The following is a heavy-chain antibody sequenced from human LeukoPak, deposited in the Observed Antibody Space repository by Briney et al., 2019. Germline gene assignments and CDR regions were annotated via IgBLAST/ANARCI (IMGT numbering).Heavy chain of an antibody. D-gene: IGHD2-15*01. V-gene: IGHV4-34*01. CDR3: VRGPFCSGGTCTLRYFDY. Sequence: SETLSLTCAVYGGSFSGYYWSWIRQPPGKGLEWIGEINHSGSTNYNPSLKSRVTISVDKSKNQFSLKLSSVTAADTAVYYCVRGPFCSGGTCTLRYFDYWGQGTLVTVSS. CDR2: INHSGST. CDR1: GGSFSGYY. J-gene: IGHJ4*02.